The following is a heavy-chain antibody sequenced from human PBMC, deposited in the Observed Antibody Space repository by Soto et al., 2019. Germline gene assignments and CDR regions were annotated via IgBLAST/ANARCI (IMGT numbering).Heavy chain of an antibody. CDR2: TYYRSKWYN. V-gene: IGHV6-1*01. Sequence: SHTLSLTCAISGDSVSSNSAAWNLIRQSPSRGLEWLGRTYYRSKWYNEYAVSVKSRITINPDTSKNQFSLQLNSVTPEDTAVYYCARVITGTNYGMDVWGQGTTVTSP. D-gene: IGHD1-20*01. J-gene: IGHJ6*02. CDR3: ARVITGTNYGMDV. CDR1: GDSVSSNSAA.